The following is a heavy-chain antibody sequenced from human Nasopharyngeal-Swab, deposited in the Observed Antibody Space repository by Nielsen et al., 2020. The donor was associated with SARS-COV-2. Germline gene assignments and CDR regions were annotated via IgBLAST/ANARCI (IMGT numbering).Heavy chain of an antibody. CDR1: GFTFDDYA. J-gene: IGHJ3*02. CDR3: AKDTAYHPVAAFDI. Sequence: SLKISCAASGFTFDDYAMHWVRQAPGKGLEWVSGISWNSGSIGYADSVKGRFTISRDNAKNSLYLQMNSLRAEDTALYYCAKDTAYHPVAAFDIWGQGTMVTVSS. V-gene: IGHV3-9*01. CDR2: ISWNSGSI.